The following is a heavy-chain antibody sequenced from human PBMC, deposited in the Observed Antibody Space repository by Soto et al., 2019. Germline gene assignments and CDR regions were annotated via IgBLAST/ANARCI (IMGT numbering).Heavy chain of an antibody. Sequence: QVQLVESGGGVVQPGRSLRLSCAASGFTFSSYGMHLVRLAPCKGLEWVAVISYDGSNKYYADSVKGRFTISRDNSKISVYLRMNSLRAEDTAVYYCAKDRPPDYYSGMEVWGQGPTVTVSS. CDR3: AKDRPPDYYSGMEV. V-gene: IGHV3-30*18. CDR2: ISYDGSNK. CDR1: GFTFSSYG. J-gene: IGHJ6*02.